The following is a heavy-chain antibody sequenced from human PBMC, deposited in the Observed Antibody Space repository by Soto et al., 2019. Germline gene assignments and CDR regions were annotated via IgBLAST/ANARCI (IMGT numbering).Heavy chain of an antibody. CDR2: IIASSINT. CDR3: AHRHAAK. Sequence: EVQMLESVGDLVQQGGSLRLSCTTSGFTFSSYAMDWVRQAPGKGLEWVSAIIASSINTYYADSVKGRFTISRDNSKNTLYLQMNSLRAEDTAVYYCAHRHAAKWGQGTLVTVSS. V-gene: IGHV3-23*01. D-gene: IGHD6-25*01. CDR1: GFTFSSYA. J-gene: IGHJ4*02.